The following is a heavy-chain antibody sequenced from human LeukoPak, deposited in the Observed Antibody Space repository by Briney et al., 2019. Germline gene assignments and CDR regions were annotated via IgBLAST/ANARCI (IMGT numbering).Heavy chain of an antibody. J-gene: IGHJ4*02. D-gene: IGHD3-3*01. CDR3: ARDLRDDFWSGLFDY. CDR1: GFTFSSYW. CDR2: INSDGSST. V-gene: IGHV3-74*01. Sequence: PGGSLRLSCAASGFTFSSYWMHWVRQAPGKGLVWVSRINSDGSSTSYADSVKGRFTISRDNAKNTLYLQMNSLRAEDTAVYYCARDLRDDFWSGLFDYWGQGTLVTVSS.